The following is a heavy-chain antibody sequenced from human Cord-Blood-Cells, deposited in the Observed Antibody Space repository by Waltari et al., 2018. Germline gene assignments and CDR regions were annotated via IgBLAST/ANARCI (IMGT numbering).Heavy chain of an antibody. V-gene: IGHV5-51*01. CDR2: LYPGDSDT. D-gene: IGHD6-13*01. Sequence: EVQLVQSGAEVKKPGESLKISCKGSGYSVTSYSIGRVRPLPGKGLEWMGLLYPGDSDTRYSPSFQGQVTISADKYLSTAYLQWSSLKASDTAMYYCARRSIAAAYYGMDVWGQGTTVTVSS. CDR3: ARRSIAAAYYGMDV. CDR1: GYSVTSYS. J-gene: IGHJ6*02.